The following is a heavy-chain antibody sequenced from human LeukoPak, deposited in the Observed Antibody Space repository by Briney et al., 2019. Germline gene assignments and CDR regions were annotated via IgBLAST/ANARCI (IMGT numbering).Heavy chain of an antibody. Sequence: PGGSLRLSCAASGFTVSSNYMSWVRQAPGKGLEWVSVIYSGGRTYYADSVKGRFTISRDNSKNTLYPQMNSLRAEDTAVYYCARPGGIAAARHWGQGTLVTVSS. CDR2: IYSGGRT. J-gene: IGHJ4*02. V-gene: IGHV3-66*04. CDR3: ARPGGIAAARH. CDR1: GFTVSSNY. D-gene: IGHD6-13*01.